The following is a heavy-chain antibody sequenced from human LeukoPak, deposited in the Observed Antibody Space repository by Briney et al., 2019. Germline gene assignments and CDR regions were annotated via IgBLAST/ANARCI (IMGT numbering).Heavy chain of an antibody. Sequence: SQTLSLTCTVSGGSISSNDYYWSWIRQPPGKGLEWIGYIYYSGSTYYNQSLKSRLTISADTSKNQFSLKLRSVTAADTAVYYCARETHDPTTFRGVVDYWGRGTLVTVSS. D-gene: IGHD3-10*01. CDR3: ARETHDPTTFRGVVDY. V-gene: IGHV4-30-4*01. CDR2: IYYSGST. CDR1: GGSISSNDYY. J-gene: IGHJ4*02.